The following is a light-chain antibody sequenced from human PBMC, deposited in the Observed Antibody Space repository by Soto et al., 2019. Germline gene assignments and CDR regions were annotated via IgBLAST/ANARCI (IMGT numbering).Light chain of an antibody. Sequence: EIVLTQSPATLSLSPWERATLSCRASQSVSSYLAWYQQKPGQAPRLLIYGASSRATGIPDRFSGSGSGTDFTLTITSLQAEDFATYYCQQLRMYPSTFGGGTKVDIK. J-gene: IGKJ4*01. CDR3: QQLRMYPST. V-gene: IGKV3-11*01. CDR1: QSVSSY. CDR2: GAS.